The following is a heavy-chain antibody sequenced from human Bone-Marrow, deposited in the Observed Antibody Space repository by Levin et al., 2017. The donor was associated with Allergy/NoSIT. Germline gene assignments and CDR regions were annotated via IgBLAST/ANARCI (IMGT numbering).Heavy chain of an antibody. Sequence: PGGSLRLSCAASGFTFGTYAMSWVRQAPGKGLEWVSTISAGGGYTYYPDSVKGRFTISRDNSRNTLYLQMNSLRAEDTAVYYCAGSQESGGWFLKGFFDYWAQGTLVTVSS. CDR2: ISAGGGYT. CDR3: AGSQESGGWFLKGFFDY. V-gene: IGHV3-23*01. D-gene: IGHD6-19*01. J-gene: IGHJ4*02. CDR1: GFTFGTYA.